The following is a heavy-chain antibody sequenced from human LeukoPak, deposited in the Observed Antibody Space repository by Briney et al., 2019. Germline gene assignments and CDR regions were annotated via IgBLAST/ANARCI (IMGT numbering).Heavy chain of an antibody. Sequence: SETLSLTCTVSGGSISSYYWSWIRQPPGKGLEWIGYIYYSGSTNYNPSLKSRVTMSVDTSKNQFSLKLNSVTAADTAVYYCARDRTGYSSDWYEGSLDYWGQGTLVTVSS. J-gene: IGHJ4*02. CDR1: GGSISSYY. CDR3: ARDRTGYSSDWYEGSLDY. V-gene: IGHV4-59*01. D-gene: IGHD6-19*01. CDR2: IYYSGST.